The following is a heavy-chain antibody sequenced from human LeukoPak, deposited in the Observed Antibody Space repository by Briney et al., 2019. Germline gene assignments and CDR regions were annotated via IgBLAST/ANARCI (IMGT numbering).Heavy chain of an antibody. CDR3: ARMRSGSEFDY. CDR2: INWNGGTT. J-gene: IGHJ4*02. D-gene: IGHD3-10*01. CDR1: GFTFDDYG. V-gene: IGHV3-20*04. Sequence: GGSLRLSCAASGFTFDDYGMSWVRQAPGKGLEWVSGINWNGGTTGYADSVKGRFTISRDNAKNSLYLQMNSLRVDDTAVYYCARMRSGSEFDYWGQGTLVTVSS.